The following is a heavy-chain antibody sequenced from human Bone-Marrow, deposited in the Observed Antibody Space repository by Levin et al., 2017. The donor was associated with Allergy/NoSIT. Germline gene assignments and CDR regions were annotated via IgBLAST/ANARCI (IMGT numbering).Heavy chain of an antibody. CDR3: ARDGDCSGGSCSLDVFDM. V-gene: IGHV3-48*03. CDR2: IMSSSSTI. CDR1: GFPFSSYE. Sequence: LSLTCAASGFPFSSYEMNWVRQAPGKGLEWVAYIMSSSSTIYYADSVKGRFTISRDNAKNSLYLQMNSLRAEDTAVYYCARDGDCSGGSCSLDVFDMWGQGTMVTVSS. J-gene: IGHJ3*02. D-gene: IGHD2-15*01.